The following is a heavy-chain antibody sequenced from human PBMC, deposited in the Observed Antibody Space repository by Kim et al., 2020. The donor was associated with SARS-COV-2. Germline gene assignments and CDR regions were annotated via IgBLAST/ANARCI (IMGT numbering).Heavy chain of an antibody. D-gene: IGHD6-13*01. CDR2: IFSNDEK. CDR3: ARIKDSSSWYWWPVAFDI. Sequence: IRQPPGKALEWLAHIFSNDEKSYSTSLKSRLTISKDTSKSQVVLTMTNMDPVDTATYYCARIKDSSSWYWWPVAFDIWGQGTMVTGSS. J-gene: IGHJ3*02. V-gene: IGHV2-26*01.